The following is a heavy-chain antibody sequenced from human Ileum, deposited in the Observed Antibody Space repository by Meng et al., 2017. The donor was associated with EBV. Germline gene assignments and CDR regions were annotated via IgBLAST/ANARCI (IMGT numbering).Heavy chain of an antibody. CDR1: GDSISSDIW. CDR2: VYHRGDT. D-gene: IGHD1-7*01. V-gene: IGHV4-4*02. CDR3: GRDQGRELINH. J-gene: IGHJ4*02. Sequence: HGQRQVSGPGLVTPSGTRSLTCAVSGDSISSDIWWGWVRQPPGKGLEWIGEVYHRGDTNYNPSLKSRVDISVDKSKNQFYLSLFSVTAADTAVYYCGRDQGRELINHWGQGTLVTVSS.